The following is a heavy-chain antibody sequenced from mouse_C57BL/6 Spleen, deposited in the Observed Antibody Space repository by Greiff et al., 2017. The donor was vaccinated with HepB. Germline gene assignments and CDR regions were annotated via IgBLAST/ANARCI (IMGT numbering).Heavy chain of an antibody. J-gene: IGHJ3*01. CDR2: IYPGSGST. CDR3: AREYLLRSGVFAY. V-gene: IGHV1-55*01. CDR1: GYTFTSYW. Sequence: QVQLQQPGAELVKPGASVKMSCKASGYTFTSYWITWVKQRPGQGLEWIGDIYPGSGSTNYNEKFKSKATLTVDTSSSTAYMQLSSLTSEDSAVYYCAREYLLRSGVFAYWGQGTLVTVSA. D-gene: IGHD1-1*01.